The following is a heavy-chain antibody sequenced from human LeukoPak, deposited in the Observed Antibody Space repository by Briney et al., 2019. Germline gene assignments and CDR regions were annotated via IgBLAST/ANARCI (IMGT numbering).Heavy chain of an antibody. D-gene: IGHD1-26*01. CDR1: EYSFPNYC. J-gene: IGHJ4*02. CDR2: IYPDDYDT. Sequence: GASLKISSKYSEYSFPNYCICWVRQTPGKGLEWMGIIYPDDYDTRYSPPFQGQATISADKSISTAYLQWSSLKASDTAMYYCAIRYSGSYNEYWGQGTLVTVSS. V-gene: IGHV5-51*01. CDR3: AIRYSGSYNEY.